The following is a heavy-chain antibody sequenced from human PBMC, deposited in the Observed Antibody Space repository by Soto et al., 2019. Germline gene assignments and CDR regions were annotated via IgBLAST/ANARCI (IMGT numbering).Heavy chain of an antibody. CDR1: GGSISSGDYY. CDR2: IYYSGST. J-gene: IGHJ6*02. Sequence: SETLSLTCTVSGGSISSGDYYWSWIRQPPGKGLEWIGYIYYSGSTYYNPSLKSRVTISVDTSKNQFSLKLSSVTAADTAVYYCARSINSSPYYSYGMDVWGQGTTVTVS. D-gene: IGHD6-13*01. CDR3: ARSINSSPYYSYGMDV. V-gene: IGHV4-30-4*01.